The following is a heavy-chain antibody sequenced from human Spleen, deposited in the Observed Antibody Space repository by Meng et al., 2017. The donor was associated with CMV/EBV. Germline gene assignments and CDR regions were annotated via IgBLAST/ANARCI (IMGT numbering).Heavy chain of an antibody. V-gene: IGHV3-7*01. CDR3: ARDDKDIVDDY. D-gene: IGHD2-15*01. J-gene: IGHJ4*02. CDR2: IKQDGSEE. Sequence: GESLKISCAASGFSFSTYWMNWVRQAPGKGLQWVATIKQDGSEEYYVGSVKGRFTISRDNAKNSLYLQMNSLRAEDTAVYYCARDDKDIVDDYWGQGTLVTVSS. CDR1: GFSFSTYW.